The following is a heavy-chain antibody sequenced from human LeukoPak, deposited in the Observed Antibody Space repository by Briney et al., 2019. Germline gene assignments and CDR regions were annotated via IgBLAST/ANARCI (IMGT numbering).Heavy chain of an antibody. CDR3: ARAYYGSGLYYYGMDV. J-gene: IGHJ6*02. CDR2: IWYDGSNK. CDR1: GFTFSSYG. V-gene: IGHV3-33*01. Sequence: GGSLRLSCAASGFTFSSYGMHWVRQAPGKGLEWVAVIWYDGSNKYYADSVKGRFTISRDNSKNTLHLQMNSLRAEDTAVYYCARAYYGSGLYYYGMDVWDQGTTVTVSS. D-gene: IGHD3-10*01.